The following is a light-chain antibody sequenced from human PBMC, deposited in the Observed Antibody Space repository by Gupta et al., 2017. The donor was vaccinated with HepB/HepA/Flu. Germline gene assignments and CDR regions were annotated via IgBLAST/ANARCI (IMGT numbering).Light chain of an antibody. CDR2: WAS. CDR1: QSGLYSSNGFNY. CDR3: QQYYGTPFT. V-gene: IGKV4-1*01. Sequence: DIVMHQSPDSLAVSLGERATINCKSSQSGLYSSNGFNYFAWYQQQPGQPPKLLSFWASSRDYGVADRFSGSGSGTDFTLTISSVQAEDVAVDYCQQYYGTPFTCGQVTNLEIK. J-gene: IGKJ2*01.